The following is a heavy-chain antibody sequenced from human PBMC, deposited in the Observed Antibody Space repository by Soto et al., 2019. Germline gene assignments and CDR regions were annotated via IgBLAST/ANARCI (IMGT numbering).Heavy chain of an antibody. CDR2: RSKDGNDH. CDR1: GLSFSNYG. V-gene: IGHV3-30*18. J-gene: IGHJ4*02. Sequence: QLQLVESGGDVVQPGTSLRLSCAASGLSFSNYGMHWVCQAQGKGLEWVAVRSKDGNDHYYADSVKGRFTVSRDNSKNTLYLQINSLGPEDTAVYYCANDRWEFTRYFDYWGQGTRVTVSS. CDR3: ANDRWEFTRYFDY. D-gene: IGHD1-26*01.